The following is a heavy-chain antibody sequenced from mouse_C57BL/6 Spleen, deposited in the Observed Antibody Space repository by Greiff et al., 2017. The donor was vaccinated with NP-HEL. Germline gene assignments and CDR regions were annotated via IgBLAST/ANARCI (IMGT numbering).Heavy chain of an antibody. V-gene: IGHV5-4*01. D-gene: IGHD2-4*01. CDR2: ISDGGSYT. CDR3: ARDGDYDGNWFAY. CDR1: GFTFSSYA. J-gene: IGHJ3*01. Sequence: EVKVVESGGGLVKPGGSLKLSCAASGFTFSSYAMSWVRQTPEKRLEWVATISDGGSYTYYPDNVKGRFTISRDNAKNNLYLQMSHLKSEDTAMYYCARDGDYDGNWFAYWGQGTLVTVSA.